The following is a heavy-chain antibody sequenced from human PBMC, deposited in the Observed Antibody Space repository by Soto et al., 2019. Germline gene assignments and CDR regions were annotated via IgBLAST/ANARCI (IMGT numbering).Heavy chain of an antibody. D-gene: IGHD3-22*01. J-gene: IGHJ4*02. CDR3: ARRYYDSSGYSTLDY. Sequence: QVQLVQSGAEVKKPGASVKVSCKASGYTFTSYAMHWVRQAPGRRLEWMGWINAGNGNTKYSQKFQGRVTITRDISASTAYMELSSLRSEDTAVYYCARRYYDSSGYSTLDYWGQGTLVTVSS. V-gene: IGHV1-3*01. CDR2: INAGNGNT. CDR1: GYTFTSYA.